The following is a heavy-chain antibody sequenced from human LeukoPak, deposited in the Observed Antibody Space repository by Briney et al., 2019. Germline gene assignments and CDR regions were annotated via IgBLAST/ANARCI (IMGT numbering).Heavy chain of an antibody. J-gene: IGHJ4*02. CDR2: ISAYSGNT. CDR1: GYTFTSYG. D-gene: IGHD3-16*02. V-gene: IGHV1-18*01. CDR3: ARAHYDYVWGSYRSFDY. Sequence: ASVKVSCKASGYTFTSYGISWVRQAPGQGLEWMGWISAYSGNTNYAQKLQGRVTMTTDTSTSTAYMELRSLRSDDTAVYYCARAHYDYVWGSYRSFDYWGQGTLVTVSS.